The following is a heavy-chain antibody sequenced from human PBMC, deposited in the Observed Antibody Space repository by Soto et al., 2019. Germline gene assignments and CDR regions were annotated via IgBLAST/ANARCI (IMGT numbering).Heavy chain of an antibody. Sequence: PSETLSLTCTVSGDSIRSGNHYWSWIRQPPGKGLEWIGDIYYSGSTYYSPSPKSRVTISVDTSKNQFSLKLNSVTAADTAVYYCARVDIWTVYGCMDVWGQGTTVTVSS. CDR1: GDSIRSGNHY. CDR2: IYYSGST. V-gene: IGHV4-30-4*01. D-gene: IGHD3-9*01. CDR3: ARVDIWTVYGCMDV. J-gene: IGHJ6*02.